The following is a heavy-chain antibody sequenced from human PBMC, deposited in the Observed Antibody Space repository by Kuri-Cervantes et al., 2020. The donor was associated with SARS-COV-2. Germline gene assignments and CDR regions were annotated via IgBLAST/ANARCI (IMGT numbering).Heavy chain of an antibody. D-gene: IGHD2-8*01. Sequence: SVKVSCKASGGSFSNYVISWVRQAPGQGLEWMGRIIPIFGTTNFAQRFQGRVTITADESTSTAYMELSSLRFEDTAVYYCARLRSLGYCTSGVCSPNFSEIWGQGTMVTVSS. CDR2: IIPIFGTT. CDR3: ARLRSLGYCTSGVCSPNFSEI. V-gene: IGHV1-69*13. J-gene: IGHJ3*02. CDR1: GGSFSNYV.